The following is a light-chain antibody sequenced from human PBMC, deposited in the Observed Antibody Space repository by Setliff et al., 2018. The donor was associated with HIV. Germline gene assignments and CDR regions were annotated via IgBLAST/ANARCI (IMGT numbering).Light chain of an antibody. J-gene: IGLJ1*01. CDR1: SSDIGGYQF. Sequence: ALTQPASVSGSPGQSITISCTGSSSDIGGYQFVSWYKHHPGKAPKLMIYGVYYRPSGVSNRFSGSKSGSTASLTISGLQAEDEADYYCSSYSAINTQIFGTGTKVTVL. V-gene: IGLV2-14*01. CDR3: SSYSAINTQI. CDR2: GVY.